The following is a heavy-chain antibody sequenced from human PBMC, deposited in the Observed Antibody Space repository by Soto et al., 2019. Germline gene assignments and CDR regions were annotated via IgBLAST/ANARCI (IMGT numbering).Heavy chain of an antibody. V-gene: IGHV4-31*03. D-gene: IGHD3-22*01. Sequence: QVQLQESGPGLVKPSQTLSLTCSVSGGSISSGGYYWSWVRQHPGKGLEWIGYIYYSGNTFYNPSLKSRLTISVDTSKNQFSLKLISVTAADTAVYYCARSSLGGGSSGYSSDYWGQVTLVTVSS. J-gene: IGHJ4*02. CDR2: IYYSGNT. CDR1: GGSISSGGYY. CDR3: ARSSLGGGSSGYSSDY.